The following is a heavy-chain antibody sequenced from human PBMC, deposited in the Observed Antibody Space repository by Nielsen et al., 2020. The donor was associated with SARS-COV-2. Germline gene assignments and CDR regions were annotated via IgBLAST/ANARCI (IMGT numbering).Heavy chain of an antibody. CDR2: INPNSGGT. CDR1: GYTFTGYY. J-gene: IGHJ4*02. CDR3: ARDPSGSGWYKGFDY. Sequence: ASVKVSCKASGYTFTGYYMHWVRQAPGQGLEWMGWINPNSGGTNYAQKFQGWVTMTRDTSISTAYMELSRLRSDDTAVYYCARDPSGSGWYKGFDYWGQGTLVTVSS. V-gene: IGHV1-2*04. D-gene: IGHD6-19*01.